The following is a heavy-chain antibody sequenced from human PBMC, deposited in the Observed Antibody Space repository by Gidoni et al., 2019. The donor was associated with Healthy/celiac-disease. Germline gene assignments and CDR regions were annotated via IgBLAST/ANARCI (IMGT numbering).Heavy chain of an antibody. CDR2: SYYSGST. CDR1: GGSISSSSSY. Sequence: QLQLQESRPGLVKPSETLSLTCTVSGGSISSSSSYWGWIRQPPGKGLEWIGSSYYSGSTYYNPYLRSRVTISVDTYKNQFSLKLSSVTAADTAVYYCARVNYYDSSGYYPWYFDYWGQGTMVTVSS. J-gene: IGHJ4*02. V-gene: IGHV4-39*01. D-gene: IGHD3-22*01. CDR3: ARVNYYDSSGYYPWYFDY.